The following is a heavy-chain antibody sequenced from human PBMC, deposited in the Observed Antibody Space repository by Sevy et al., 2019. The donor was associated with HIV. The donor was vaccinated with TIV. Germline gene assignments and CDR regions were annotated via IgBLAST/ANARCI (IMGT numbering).Heavy chain of an antibody. D-gene: IGHD3-22*01. CDR1: GFTFRNAW. V-gene: IGHV3-15*07. Sequence: GGFLRLSCAASGFTFRNAWMNGVRQAPGKGLEWVGRIKSKGDGGTTDYAAPVKDRFTISRDDSKNTLSLQMNSLKTEDKAVYYCTTDPGRDCYDSSGSRWFDPWGQGTLVTVSS. CDR3: TTDPGRDCYDSSGSRWFDP. CDR2: IKSKGDGGTT. J-gene: IGHJ5*02.